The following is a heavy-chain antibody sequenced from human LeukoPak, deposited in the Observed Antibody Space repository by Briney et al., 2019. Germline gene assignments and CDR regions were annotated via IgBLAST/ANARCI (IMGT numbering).Heavy chain of an antibody. V-gene: IGHV5-51*01. CDR1: GYSFTSYW. CDR3: ARQISYCSSTSCPYWDY. CDR2: IYPGDSDT. Sequence: GESLKISCKGSGYSFTSYWIGWVRQMPGKGLEWMGIIYPGDSDTRYSPSFQGQVTISADKSISTAYLQWSSLKASDTAMYYCARQISYCSSTSCPYWDYWGQGTLVTVSS. D-gene: IGHD2-2*01. J-gene: IGHJ4*02.